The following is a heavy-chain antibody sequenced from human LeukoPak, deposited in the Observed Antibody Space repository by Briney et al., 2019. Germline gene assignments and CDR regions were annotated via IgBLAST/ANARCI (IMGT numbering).Heavy chain of an antibody. Sequence: GGSLRLSCAASGFTVSSNYMSWVRQAPGKGLEWVSAISGGGGNTYYADSVKGRFTISRDNSKNTLYLQMNSLRVADTAVYYCAKVRNSGWSPSGFDYWGQGTLVTVSS. CDR2: ISGGGGNT. V-gene: IGHV3-23*01. J-gene: IGHJ4*02. CDR1: GFTVSSNY. D-gene: IGHD6-19*01. CDR3: AKVRNSGWSPSGFDY.